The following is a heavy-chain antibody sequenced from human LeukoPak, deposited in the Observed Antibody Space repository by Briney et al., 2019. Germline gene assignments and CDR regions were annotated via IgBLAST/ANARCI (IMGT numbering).Heavy chain of an antibody. Sequence: SETLSLTCAVSGYSISSGSYWGWVRQPPGKGLEWIGSIYHSGDTYYNPSPRSRLTISVDKFKNQSSLKLTSMTAADTAVYYCSRQGSRSWYGDFDYWGQGTLVTVSS. D-gene: IGHD6-13*01. V-gene: IGHV4-38-2*01. CDR3: SRQGSRSWYGDFDY. CDR1: GYSISSGSY. CDR2: IYHSGDT. J-gene: IGHJ4*02.